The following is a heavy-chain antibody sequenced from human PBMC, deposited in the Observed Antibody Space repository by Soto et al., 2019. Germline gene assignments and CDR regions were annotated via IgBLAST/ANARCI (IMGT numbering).Heavy chain of an antibody. CDR3: AKDDRSVIGLEHYFDY. V-gene: IGHV3-23*01. Sequence: GGSLRLSCAASGCTFSSYAMSWVRQAPGKGLEWVSAISGSGGSTYYADSVKGRFTISRDNSKNTLYLQMNSLRAEDTAVYYCAKDDRSVIGLEHYFDYWGQGTLVTVSS. CDR2: ISGSGGST. CDR1: GCTFSSYA. J-gene: IGHJ4*02.